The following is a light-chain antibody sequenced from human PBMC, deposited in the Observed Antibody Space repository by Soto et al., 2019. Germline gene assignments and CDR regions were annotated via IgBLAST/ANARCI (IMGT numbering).Light chain of an antibody. CDR2: GAS. J-gene: IGKJ1*01. CDR3: HQYGSSRT. Sequence: EIVLTQSPGTLSLSPGERATLSCRASQSVGSSYLAWYQHKPGQAPRLLIYGASIRASGIPDRFSGGGSGTDFTLTISRLEPEEFAVYFCHQYGSSRTFGQGTKVDIK. V-gene: IGKV3-20*01. CDR1: QSVGSSY.